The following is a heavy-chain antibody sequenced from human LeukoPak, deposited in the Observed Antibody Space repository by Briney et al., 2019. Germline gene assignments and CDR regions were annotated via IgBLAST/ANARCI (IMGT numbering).Heavy chain of an antibody. Sequence: SETLSLTCTVSGGSISSYYWSWIRQPPGKGLEWIGYIYYSGSTNYNPSLKSRVTISVDTSKNQFSLKLSSVTAADTAVYYCARGAGIRFGQWIYYYMDVWGKGTTVTISS. CDR3: ARGAGIRFGQWIYYYMDV. CDR2: IYYSGST. CDR1: GGSISSYY. V-gene: IGHV4-59*01. J-gene: IGHJ6*03. D-gene: IGHD3-16*01.